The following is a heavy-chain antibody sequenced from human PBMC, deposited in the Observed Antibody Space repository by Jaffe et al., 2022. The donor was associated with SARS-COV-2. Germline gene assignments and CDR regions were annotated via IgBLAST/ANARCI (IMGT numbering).Heavy chain of an antibody. Sequence: QVQLVESGGGVVQPGRSLRLSCAASGFTFSSYGMHWVRQAPGKGLEWVAVISYDGSNKYYADSVKGRFTISRDNSKNTLYLQMNSLRAEDTAVYYCAKEAYYGDYPDHFDYWGQGTLVTVSS. J-gene: IGHJ4*02. D-gene: IGHD4-17*01. CDR2: ISYDGSNK. CDR1: GFTFSSYG. CDR3: AKEAYYGDYPDHFDY. V-gene: IGHV3-30*18.